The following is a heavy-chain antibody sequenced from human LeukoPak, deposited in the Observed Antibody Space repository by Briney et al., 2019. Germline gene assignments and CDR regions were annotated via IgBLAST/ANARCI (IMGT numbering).Heavy chain of an antibody. CDR3: ARVLGGVQRVTAIPLYNWFDP. D-gene: IGHD2-21*02. J-gene: IGHJ5*02. CDR2: IYYSGST. V-gene: IGHV4-59*01. Sequence: SETLSLTCTVSGGSISSYYWSWIRQPPGKGLEWIGDIYYSGSTNYNPSLKSRVTISVDTSKNQFSLKLSSVTAADPAVYYCARVLGGVQRVTAIPLYNWFDPWGQGTLVTVSS. CDR1: GGSISSYY.